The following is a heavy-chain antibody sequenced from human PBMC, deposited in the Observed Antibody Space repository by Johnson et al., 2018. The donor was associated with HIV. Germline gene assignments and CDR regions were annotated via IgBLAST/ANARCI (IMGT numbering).Heavy chain of an antibody. CDR3: ARDGRDMVTRGAFDI. Sequence: MLLVESGGALVQPGWSLRLSCAASGITVSSNYMSWVRQAPGKGLEWVSVIFSVGNTYYTDSVRGRFTISRDNSNNMVYLQMTSLRPEDTAVYYCARDGRDMVTRGAFDIWGQGTVVTVSS. V-gene: IGHV3-66*02. J-gene: IGHJ3*02. D-gene: IGHD5-18*01. CDR1: GITVSSNY. CDR2: IFSVGNT.